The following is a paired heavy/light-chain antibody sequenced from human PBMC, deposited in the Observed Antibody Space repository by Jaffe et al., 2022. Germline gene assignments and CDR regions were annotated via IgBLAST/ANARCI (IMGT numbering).Light chain of an antibody. CDR3: NSRDTSRHRYV. V-gene: IGLV3-19*01. CDR1: SLRIYY. Sequence: SSELTQDPAVSVALGQTVRITCQGESLRIYYANWYQQKPGQAPVLVLYGKNIRPSGIPDRFSGSSSGDTASLTITGAQAEDEADYYCNSRDTSRHRYVFATGTKVTV. J-gene: IGLJ1*01. CDR2: GKN.
Heavy chain of an antibody. V-gene: IGHV4-4*02. CDR1: GDSITNTNW. Sequence: QIQLQESGPGLVKPSGTLSLTCAVSGDSITNTNWWSWVRQPPGEGLEWIGEISQSGTTNYNPSLQSRVLISLDKTNNQFSLTLNSVTAADTAFYYCARDRSGTSAADWGQGTLVIVS. CDR3: ARDRSGTSAAD. D-gene: IGHD3-10*01. J-gene: IGHJ4*02. CDR2: ISQSGTT.